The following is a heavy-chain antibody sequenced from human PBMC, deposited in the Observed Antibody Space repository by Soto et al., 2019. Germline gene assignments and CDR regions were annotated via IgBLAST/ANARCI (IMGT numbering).Heavy chain of an antibody. CDR1: GYTFTSYA. J-gene: IGHJ3*02. Sequence: ASVKVSCKASGYTFTSYAMNWVRQAPGQGLERMGWISAYNGNTNYAQKLQGRVTMTTDTSTSTAYMELRSLRSDDTAVYYCARYLSPYDILTGSPSYAFDIWGQGTMVTVSS. D-gene: IGHD3-9*01. CDR3: ARYLSPYDILTGSPSYAFDI. CDR2: ISAYNGNT. V-gene: IGHV1-18*01.